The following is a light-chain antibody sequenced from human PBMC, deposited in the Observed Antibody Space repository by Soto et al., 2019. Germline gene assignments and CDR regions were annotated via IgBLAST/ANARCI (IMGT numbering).Light chain of an antibody. CDR3: SSYTDFTLYV. CDR2: DVS. V-gene: IGLV2-14*03. Sequence: QSALTQPASVSGSPGQSISISCTGTSSDVGGYNYVSWYQHQPGKAPKLVIFDVSGQPSGISNRFSGSKSGNTASLTISGFRLEDEADYYCSSYTDFTLYVFGTGTKVTAL. J-gene: IGLJ1*01. CDR1: SSDVGGYNY.